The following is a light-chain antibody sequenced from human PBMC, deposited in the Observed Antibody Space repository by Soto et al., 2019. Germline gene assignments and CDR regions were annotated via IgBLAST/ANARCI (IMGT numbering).Light chain of an antibody. CDR2: LNSDGSH. Sequence: QPVLTQSPSASASLGASVKLTCTLSSGHSSYAIAWHQQQPEKGPRYLMKLNSDGSHSKGDGIPDRFSGSSSGAERYLTISXXXXXXXADYYCQTWGTDIVVFGGGTK. CDR1: SGHSSYA. CDR3: QTWGTDIVV. J-gene: IGLJ2*01. V-gene: IGLV4-69*01.